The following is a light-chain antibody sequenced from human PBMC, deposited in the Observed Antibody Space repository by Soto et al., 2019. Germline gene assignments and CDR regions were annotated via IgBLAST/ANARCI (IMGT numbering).Light chain of an antibody. CDR1: QSISSW. J-gene: IGKJ1*01. CDR3: QQYNDNWT. CDR2: KAS. V-gene: IGKV1-5*03. Sequence: DIQMTQYTYTLSASVGDRVTITCRASQSISSWLAWYQQKPGKAPKLLIYKASTLQSGVPSRFSGSGSGTEFTLAISSLQPDDSATYFCQQYNDNWTFGQGTKVDIK.